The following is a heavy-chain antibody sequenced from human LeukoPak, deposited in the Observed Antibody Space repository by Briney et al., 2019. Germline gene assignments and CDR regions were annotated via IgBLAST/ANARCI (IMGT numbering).Heavy chain of an antibody. CDR3: ARSGDNWSCDY. CDR2: INAGNGDA. CDR1: GYTFSHYG. D-gene: IGHD5-24*01. Sequence: ASVKVSCKASGYTFSHYGVQWVRQAPGQTPEWMGWINAGNGDAKYSPKFQGRVTMTSDTSATTLYMELNSLRFEDTAVYYCARSGDNWSCDYWGQGTLVTVPS. V-gene: IGHV1-3*01. J-gene: IGHJ4*02.